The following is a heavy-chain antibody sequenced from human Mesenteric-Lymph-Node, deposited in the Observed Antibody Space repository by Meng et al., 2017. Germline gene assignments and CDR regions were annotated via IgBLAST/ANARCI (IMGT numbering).Heavy chain of an antibody. Sequence: ETLSLTCTVSGGSISSSSYYWGWIRQPPGKGLEWVSSISSSSSYIYYADSVKGRFTISRDDAKNSLYLQMNSLSAEDTAVYYCARSATMVRGANHGMDVWGQGTTVTVSS. CDR2: ISSSSSYI. J-gene: IGHJ6*02. V-gene: IGHV3-21*01. CDR3: ARSATMVRGANHGMDV. D-gene: IGHD3-10*01. CDR1: GGSISSSS.